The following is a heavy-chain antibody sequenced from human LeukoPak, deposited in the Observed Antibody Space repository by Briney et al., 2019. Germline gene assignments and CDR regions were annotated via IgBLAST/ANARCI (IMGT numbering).Heavy chain of an antibody. D-gene: IGHD3-16*02. V-gene: IGHV4-38-2*01. Sequence: SEPLSLTCAVSSYYIYRVYYWGSIRQPPGKGLEWLGRIYHSGSTYYNPSLKSGVTISVDTSGTQSSLKLSSVNATTTVVYYFARADDYVWGSYRYFDYWGQGTLVTVSS. CDR1: SYYIYRVYY. J-gene: IGHJ4*02. CDR3: ARADDYVWGSYRYFDY. CDR2: IYHSGST.